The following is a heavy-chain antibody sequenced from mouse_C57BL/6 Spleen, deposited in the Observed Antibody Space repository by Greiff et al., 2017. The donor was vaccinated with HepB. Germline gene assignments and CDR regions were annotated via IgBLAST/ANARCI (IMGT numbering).Heavy chain of an antibody. CDR1: GFTFSSYG. V-gene: IGHV5-6*01. J-gene: IGHJ2*01. CDR2: ISSGGSYT. D-gene: IGHD2-1*01. CDR3: ARQGIYYGNPSYFDY. Sequence: EVQVVESGGDLVKPGGSLKLSCAASGFTFSSYGMSWVRQTPDKRLEWVATISSGGSYTYYPDSVKGRFTISRDNAKNTLYLQMSSLKSEDTAMYYCARQGIYYGNPSYFDYWGQGTTLTVSS.